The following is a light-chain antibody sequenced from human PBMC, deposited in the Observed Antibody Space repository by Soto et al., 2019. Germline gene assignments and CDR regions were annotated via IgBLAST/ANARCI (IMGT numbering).Light chain of an antibody. CDR2: WAS. Sequence: DIVMTQSPDFLAVSLGQRATITCKSSQNALYRSSNKSYLAWYQQRPGQPPRLLLYWASTRESGVSDRCIGSGSETNFTRTLRSLEARDEAIYHCQQYYNTAYTFVYGTTREIK. CDR1: QNALYRSSNKSY. CDR3: QQYYNTAYT. V-gene: IGKV4-1*01. J-gene: IGKJ2*01.